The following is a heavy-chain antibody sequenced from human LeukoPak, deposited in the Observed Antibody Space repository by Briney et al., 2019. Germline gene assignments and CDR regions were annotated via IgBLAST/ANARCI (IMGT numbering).Heavy chain of an antibody. J-gene: IGHJ4*02. CDR1: GFTFDDYA. CDR3: AKGGGSRYGYYFDY. V-gene: IGHV3-9*03. D-gene: IGHD5-18*01. Sequence: GGSLRLSCAASGFTFDDYAMHWVRQAPGRGLEWLSGISWNSGSIAYADSVKGRFTISRDNAKNSLYLQMSSLRAEDMALYYCAKGGGSRYGYYFDYWGQGPLVTVSS. CDR2: ISWNSGSI.